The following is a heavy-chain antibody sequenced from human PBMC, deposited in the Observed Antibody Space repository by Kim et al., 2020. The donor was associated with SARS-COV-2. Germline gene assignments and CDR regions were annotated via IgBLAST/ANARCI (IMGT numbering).Heavy chain of an antibody. J-gene: IGHJ4*02. V-gene: IGHV4-39*01. Sequence: NPSLKSRVTISVDTSKNQFSLKLSSVTAADTAVYYCVRIAAAGTGDFDYWGQGTLVTVSS. D-gene: IGHD6-13*01. CDR3: VRIAAAGTGDFDY.